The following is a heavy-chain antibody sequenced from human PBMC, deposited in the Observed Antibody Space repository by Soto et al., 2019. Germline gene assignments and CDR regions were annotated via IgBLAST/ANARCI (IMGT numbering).Heavy chain of an antibody. Sequence: QVQLQESGPGLVKPSETLSLTCTVSGGAISSYYWSWIRPSPVKGLELIGYIYYSGSTKYNPSLKSRVTISVDTSKNQFSLKLSSVTAADTAVYYCARGRGYTAMAWYSWGEGTLVTVSS. CDR3: ARGRGYTAMAWYS. D-gene: IGHD5-18*01. J-gene: IGHJ4*02. CDR2: IYYSGST. V-gene: IGHV4-59*01. CDR1: GGAISSYY.